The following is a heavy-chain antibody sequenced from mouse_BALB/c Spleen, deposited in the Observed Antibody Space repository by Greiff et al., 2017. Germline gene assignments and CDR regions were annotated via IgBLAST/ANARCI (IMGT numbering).Heavy chain of an antibody. CDR2: ISSGGSYT. V-gene: IGHV5-6*01. J-gene: IGHJ4*01. CDR1: GFTFSSYG. CDR3: ASLDPIRYAMDY. Sequence: EVMLVESGGDLVKPGGSLKLSCAASGFTFSSYGMSWVRQTPDKRLEWVATISSGGSYTYYPDSVKGRFTISRDNAKNTLYLQMSSLKSEDTAMYYCASLDPIRYAMDYWGQGTSVTVSS.